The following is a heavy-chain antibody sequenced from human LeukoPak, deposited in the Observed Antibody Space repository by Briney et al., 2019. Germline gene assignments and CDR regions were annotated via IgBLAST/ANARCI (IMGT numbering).Heavy chain of an antibody. D-gene: IGHD1-1*01. J-gene: IGHJ4*02. V-gene: IGHV3-30*04. CDR1: GFTLRSHA. CDR3: ARDHDGYYLDY. CDR2: ISYDGSRK. Sequence: GRSLRLSCAASGFTLRSHAMHWVRQAPGKGLDWVAVISYDGSRKYYADSVKGRFTISRDNSKNTLYLQMNSLTIEDTAVYYCARDHDGYYLDYWGQGTLVTVSS.